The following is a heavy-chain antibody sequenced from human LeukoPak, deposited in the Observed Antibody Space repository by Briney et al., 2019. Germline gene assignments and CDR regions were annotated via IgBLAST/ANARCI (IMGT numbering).Heavy chain of an antibody. J-gene: IGHJ6*04. V-gene: IGHV3-23*01. CDR3: AELGITMIGGV. CDR2: ISGSGGST. Sequence: GGTLRLSCVASAFTFSSYGMSWVRQVPGKGLEWVSEISGSGGSTYYADSVKGRFTISRDNAKNSLYLQMNSLRAEGTAVYYCAELGITMIGGVWGKGTTVTISS. D-gene: IGHD3-10*02. CDR1: AFTFSSYG.